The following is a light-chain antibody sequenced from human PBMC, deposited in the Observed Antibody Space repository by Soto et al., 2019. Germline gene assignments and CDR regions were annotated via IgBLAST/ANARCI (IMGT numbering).Light chain of an antibody. V-gene: IGKV3-15*01. CDR1: QDVTTN. Sequence: EIGMTQSPATVSASTGEGATLSCRAGQDVTTNFAWYQLKRGQPPRLLIYNVSTRATGVPARFSGSGSGTEFTLSISGLQSEDFAVYFCQHYNTWPFSFGQGTLLE. J-gene: IGKJ5*01. CDR2: NVS. CDR3: QHYNTWPFS.